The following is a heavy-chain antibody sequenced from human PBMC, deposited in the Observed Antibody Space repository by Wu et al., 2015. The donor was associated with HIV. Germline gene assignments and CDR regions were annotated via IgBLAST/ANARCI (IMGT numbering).Heavy chain of an antibody. CDR1: GGTFNSYT. D-gene: IGHD6-13*01. CDR3: TRRQQLLDQ. V-gene: IGHV1-69*13. Sequence: QVPLQQSGAELKRPGSSVKISCKASGGTFNSYTINWVRQGPGHGLEWMGRILPIYGTTDYARKFRDRVRISADESTNTAYMEIRGLKPDDTALYYCTRRQQLLDQWGQGTLVTASS. J-gene: IGHJ4*02. CDR2: ILPIYGTT.